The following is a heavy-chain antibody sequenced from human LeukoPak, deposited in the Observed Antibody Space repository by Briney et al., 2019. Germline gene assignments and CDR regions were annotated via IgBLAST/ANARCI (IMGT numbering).Heavy chain of an antibody. V-gene: IGHV4-34*01. CDR2: INHSGRT. CDR1: GGSFSGYY. J-gene: IGHJ4*02. Sequence: SETLSLTCAVYGGSFSGYYWSWIRQPPGKGLEWIAEINHSGRTYYNPSLKSRVTISVDTSKNQFSLKLSSVTAADTAVYYCARDRAVAGTGDYWGQGTLVTVSS. CDR3: ARDRAVAGTGDY. D-gene: IGHD6-19*01.